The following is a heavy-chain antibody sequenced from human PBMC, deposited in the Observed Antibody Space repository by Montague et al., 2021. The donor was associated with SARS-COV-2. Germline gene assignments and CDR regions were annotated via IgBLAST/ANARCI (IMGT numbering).Heavy chain of an antibody. CDR1: GFRFTSYS. CDR2: ISSTGTYI. Sequence: SLRLSCAAPGFRFTSYSMNWVRQAPGKGLEWVSSISSTGTYIYYSDSVXGLFTISRDNAKNSLYLQMNSLRAEDTAVYFCASAAVALTTVVTGYYFDYWGQGTLVTVSS. V-gene: IGHV3-21*01. J-gene: IGHJ4*02. CDR3: ASAAVALTTVVTGYYFDY. D-gene: IGHD4-11*01.